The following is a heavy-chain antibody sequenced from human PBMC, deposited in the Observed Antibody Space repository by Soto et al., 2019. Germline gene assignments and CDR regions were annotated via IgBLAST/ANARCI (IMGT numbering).Heavy chain of an antibody. CDR2: IKSKADGETA. Sequence: EVQLVESGGDLVKPGGSLRLSCAASGFTFTDAWMSWVRQAPGKGLEWVGRIKSKADGETADYAAPVRDRFTLSRDDSKNTLYLQVRSLEIEDTAVYYCTREMRHSSGWKGAFDAWGQGTMVTVSS. J-gene: IGHJ3*01. CDR3: TREMRHSSGWKGAFDA. D-gene: IGHD6-19*01. CDR1: GFTFTDAW. V-gene: IGHV3-15*01.